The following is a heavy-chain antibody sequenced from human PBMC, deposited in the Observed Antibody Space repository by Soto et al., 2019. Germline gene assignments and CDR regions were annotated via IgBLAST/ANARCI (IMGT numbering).Heavy chain of an antibody. D-gene: IGHD5-12*01. V-gene: IGHV3-30-3*01. CDR2: ITYDGGSI. J-gene: IGHJ4*02. Sequence: QVQLVESGGGVVQPGRSLRLSCAASGFSFSSCAMHWVRQPPGKGLEWVAVITYDGGSIYYADAVKGRFTISRDNSKNTLYLQMNSLRTEYTAVYYCAAELGNSGYDGHDYWGQGTLVTVSS. CDR1: GFSFSSCA. CDR3: AAELGNSGYDGHDY.